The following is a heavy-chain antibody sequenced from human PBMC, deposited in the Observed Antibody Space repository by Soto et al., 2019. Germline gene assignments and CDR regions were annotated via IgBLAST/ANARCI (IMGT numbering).Heavy chain of an antibody. Sequence: QVQLVESGGGVVQPGTSLRLSCAASGFTFKTHAMHWVRHAPGKGLEWMAVIAYDGNEKFYADSVTGRFTISRDNSKNALYLQINTLRNEDTAVYYCGKDVGDYVPYYYGVDVWGQGTTVTVSS. J-gene: IGHJ6*02. V-gene: IGHV3-30*18. CDR1: GFTFKTHA. CDR2: IAYDGNEK. D-gene: IGHD1-26*01. CDR3: GKDVGDYVPYYYGVDV.